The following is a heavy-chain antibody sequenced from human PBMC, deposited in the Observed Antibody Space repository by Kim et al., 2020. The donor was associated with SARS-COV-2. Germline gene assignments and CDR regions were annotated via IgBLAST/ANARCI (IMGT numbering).Heavy chain of an antibody. D-gene: IGHD3-3*01. Sequence: LKSRVTISVDTAKNQFSLKLSSGTAADTAVYYCARRYDFWSGSGREYFDYWGQGTLVTVSS. CDR3: ARRYDFWSGSGREYFDY. V-gene: IGHV4-34*01. J-gene: IGHJ4*02.